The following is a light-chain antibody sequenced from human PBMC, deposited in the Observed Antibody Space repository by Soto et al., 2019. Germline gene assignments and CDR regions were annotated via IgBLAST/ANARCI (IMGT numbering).Light chain of an antibody. CDR2: DVS. Sequence: TVLTQSPATLSLSPGERATLSCRASQSVDTYSAWYQQKSGRAPRLLIYDVSKRATGIPPRFSGSGAGTDFTLTISSLEPEDSATYYCQQRRSSLTFGGGTKVDIK. V-gene: IGKV3D-11*02. CDR1: QSVDTY. CDR3: QQRRSSLT. J-gene: IGKJ4*01.